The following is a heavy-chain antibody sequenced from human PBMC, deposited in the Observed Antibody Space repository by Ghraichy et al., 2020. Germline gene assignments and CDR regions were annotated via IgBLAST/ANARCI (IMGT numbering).Heavy chain of an antibody. CDR1: GGSFSGYY. D-gene: IGHD1-26*01. Sequence: SETLSLTCAVYGGSFSGYYWSWIRQPPGKGLEWIGEINHSGSTNYNPSLKSRVTISVDTSKNQFSLKLSSVTAADTAVYYCASGSYYQRKGAFDPWGQGTLVTVSS. V-gene: IGHV4-34*01. J-gene: IGHJ5*02. CDR3: ASGSYYQRKGAFDP. CDR2: INHSGST.